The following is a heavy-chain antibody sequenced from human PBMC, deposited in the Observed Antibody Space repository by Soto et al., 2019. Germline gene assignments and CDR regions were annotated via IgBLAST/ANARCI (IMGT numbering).Heavy chain of an antibody. D-gene: IGHD6-6*01. J-gene: IGHJ6*02. CDR2: IYHSGST. V-gene: IGHV4-4*02. CDR1: GGSISSSNW. CDR3: ARGYSSSWYYYYGMDV. Sequence: SETLSLTCAVSGGSISSSNWWSWVRQPPGKGLEWIGEIYHSGSTNYNPSLKSRVTISVDKSKNQFSLKLSSVTAADTAVYYCARGYSSSWYYYYGMDVWGQGTTATVSS.